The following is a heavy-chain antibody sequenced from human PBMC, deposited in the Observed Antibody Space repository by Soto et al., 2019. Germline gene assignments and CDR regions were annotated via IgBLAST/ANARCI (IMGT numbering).Heavy chain of an antibody. D-gene: IGHD5-12*01. V-gene: IGHV1-69*13. J-gene: IGHJ3*02. CDR3: AREEATITGSDAFDI. CDR2: IIPIFGTA. Sequence: ASVKVSCKASGVTFSIYAISCVRQAPGQGLEWMGGIIPIFGTANYAQKFQGRVTITADESTSTAYMELSSLRSEDTAVYYCAREEATITGSDAFDIWGQGTMVTVSS. CDR1: GVTFSIYA.